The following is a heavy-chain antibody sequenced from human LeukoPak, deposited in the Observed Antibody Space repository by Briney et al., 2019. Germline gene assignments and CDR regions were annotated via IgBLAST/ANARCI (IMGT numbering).Heavy chain of an antibody. D-gene: IGHD5-24*01. Sequence: SVKVSCKAFGGTFSSYAISWVRQAPGQGLEWMGRIIPIFGTANYAQKFQGRVTITTDESTSTAYMELSSLRSEDTAVYYCARDAGRDGYNLSDYWGQGTLVTVSS. CDR1: GGTFSSYA. V-gene: IGHV1-69*05. CDR3: ARDAGRDGYNLSDY. J-gene: IGHJ4*02. CDR2: IIPIFGTA.